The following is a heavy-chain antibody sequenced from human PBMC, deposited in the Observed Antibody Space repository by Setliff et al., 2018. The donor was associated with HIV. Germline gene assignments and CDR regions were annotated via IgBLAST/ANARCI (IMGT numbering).Heavy chain of an antibody. Sequence: GSLRLSCAASGFTVDTGAMNWVRQAPGKGLEWVSTIGCWGTCTFYADSVKGRFAISGDPSTNTLYLQMNRLSAEDTAVYYCARDLDPFFAMEIWGQGTTVTAP. CDR1: GFTVDTGA. J-gene: IGHJ6*02. CDR3: ARDLDPFFAMEI. V-gene: IGHV3-23*01. CDR2: IGCWGTCT.